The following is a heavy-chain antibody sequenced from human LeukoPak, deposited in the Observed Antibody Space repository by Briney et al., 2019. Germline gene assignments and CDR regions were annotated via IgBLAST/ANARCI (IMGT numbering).Heavy chain of an antibody. CDR1: GFTFSNYW. V-gene: IGHV3-74*01. D-gene: IGHD3-10*01. J-gene: IGHJ6*03. CDR3: ARGGPGQYYYYYYYMDV. CDR2: INPDGSIT. Sequence: GGSLRLSCAASGFTFSNYWMHWVRQAPEKGLVWVSLINPDGSITNYADSVKGRFTISRDNAKNTLYLQMNSLRAEDTAVYYCARGGPGQYYYYYYYMDVWGKGTTVTVSS.